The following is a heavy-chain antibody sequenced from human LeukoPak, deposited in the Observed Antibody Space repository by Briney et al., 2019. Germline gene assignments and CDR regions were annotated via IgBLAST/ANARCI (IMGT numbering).Heavy chain of an antibody. J-gene: IGHJ4*02. CDR3: ARQTVTRSGSRYFDY. CDR2: IYYSGST. V-gene: IGHV4-39*01. D-gene: IGHD6-19*01. Sequence: SETLSLTCTVSGGSISSSSYYWGWIRQPPGKGLEWIGSIYYSGSTYYNPSLKSRVTISVDTSKNQFSLKLSSVTAADTAVYYCARQTVTRSGSRYFDYWGQGTLVTVSS. CDR1: GGSISSSSYY.